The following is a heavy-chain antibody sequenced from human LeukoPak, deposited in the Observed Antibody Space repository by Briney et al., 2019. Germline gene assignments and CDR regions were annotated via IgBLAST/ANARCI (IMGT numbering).Heavy chain of an antibody. V-gene: IGHV4-61*02. CDR2: IYTSGST. CDR3: ARDRGFSDAFDI. Sequence: TLSLTCTVSGGSISSGSYYWSWIRQPAGKGLEWIGRIYTSGSTNYNPSLKSRVTISVDTSKNQFSLKLSSVTAADTAVYYCARDRGFSDAFDIWGQGTMVTVSS. D-gene: IGHD3-10*01. J-gene: IGHJ3*02. CDR1: GGSISSGSYY.